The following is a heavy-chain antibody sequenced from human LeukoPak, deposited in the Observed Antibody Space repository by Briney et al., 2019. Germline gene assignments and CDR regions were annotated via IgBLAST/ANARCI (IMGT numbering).Heavy chain of an antibody. D-gene: IGHD6-19*01. CDR1: GFTFSSYG. Sequence: GGSLRLSCAASGFTFSSYGMHWVRQAPGKGLEWVAVISYDGSNKYYADSVKGRFTISRDNSKNTLYLQMNSLRAEDTAVYYCAIAVAGTDIVGWGQGTLVTVSS. V-gene: IGHV3-30*03. CDR2: ISYDGSNK. CDR3: AIAVAGTDIVG. J-gene: IGHJ4*02.